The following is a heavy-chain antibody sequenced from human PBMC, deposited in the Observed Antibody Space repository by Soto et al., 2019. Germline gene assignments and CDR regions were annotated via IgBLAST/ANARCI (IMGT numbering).Heavy chain of an antibody. J-gene: IGHJ6*02. CDR1: GFTLRTAW. CDR2: IKRESDGGTT. CDR3: ATEPYFYDSSGVDV. Sequence: EVQLVESGGGLVKPGGSLRLACAASGFTLRTAWMNWVRQAPGKGLEWVGRIKRESDGGTTDYGVSVRGRFTISRDESQNTLYLQMNSLGTEDTAVYYCATEPYFYDSSGVDVWGQGTTVHVSS. V-gene: IGHV3-15*07.